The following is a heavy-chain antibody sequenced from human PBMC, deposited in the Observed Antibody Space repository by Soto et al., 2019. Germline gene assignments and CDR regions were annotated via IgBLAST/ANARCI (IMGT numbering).Heavy chain of an antibody. CDR3: AKAFLAAAGTRGNWFDP. CDR1: GFTFSSYA. D-gene: IGHD6-13*01. J-gene: IGHJ5*02. Sequence: SLRLSCAASGFTFSSYAISWVRQAPGKGLEWVSAISGSGGSTYYADSVKGRFTISRDNSKNTLYLQMNSLRAEDTAVYYCAKAFLAAAGTRGNWFDPWGQGTLVTVSS. CDR2: ISGSGGST. V-gene: IGHV3-23*01.